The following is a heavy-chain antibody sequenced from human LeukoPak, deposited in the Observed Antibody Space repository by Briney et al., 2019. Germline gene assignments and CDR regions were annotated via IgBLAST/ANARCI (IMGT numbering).Heavy chain of an antibody. V-gene: IGHV3-33*01. CDR1: GFTFSSYG. CDR2: LWYDGSNK. J-gene: IGHJ6*04. Sequence: GRSLRLSCAASGFTFSSYGMHWVRQAPGKGLEWVAVLWYDGSNKYYADSVKGRFTISRDNSKNTLYLQMNSLRAEDTAVYYCARGMEVRGVIIRAYYYYGMDVWGKGTTVTVSS. D-gene: IGHD3-10*01. CDR3: ARGMEVRGVIIRAYYYYGMDV.